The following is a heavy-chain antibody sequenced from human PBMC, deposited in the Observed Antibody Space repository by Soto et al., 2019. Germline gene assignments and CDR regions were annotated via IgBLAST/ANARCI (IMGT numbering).Heavy chain of an antibody. CDR1: GFTFSSYA. CDR2: ISGSGGST. V-gene: IGHV3-23*01. D-gene: IGHD6-19*01. Sequence: EVQLLEYGGGLVQPGGSLRLSCAASGFTFSSYAMSWVRQAPGKGLEWVSAISGSGGSTYYADSAKGRFTISRDNSKITLYLQMNSLRAEDTAVYYCAKVYGCVSYFGYWGQGTLVTVSS. CDR3: AKVYGCVSYFGY. J-gene: IGHJ4*02.